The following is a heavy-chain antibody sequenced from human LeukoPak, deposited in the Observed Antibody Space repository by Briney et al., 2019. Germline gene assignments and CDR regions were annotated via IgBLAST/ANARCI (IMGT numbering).Heavy chain of an antibody. D-gene: IGHD4-23*01. CDR1: GFTFSSYW. V-gene: IGHV3-7*01. CDR2: IKRDGSEK. J-gene: IGHJ4*02. Sequence: GGSLRLSCAASGFTFSSYWMTWVRQAPGKGLEWVANIKRDGSEKYYVDSVKGRFTISRDNSKNTLYLQMNSLRAEDTAVYYCAKDLTRTGNSVFDYWGQGTLVTVSS. CDR3: AKDLTRTGNSVFDY.